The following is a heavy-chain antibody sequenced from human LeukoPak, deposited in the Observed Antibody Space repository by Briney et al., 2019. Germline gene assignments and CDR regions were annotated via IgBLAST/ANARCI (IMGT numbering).Heavy chain of an antibody. V-gene: IGHV4-39*07. D-gene: IGHD3-22*01. CDR2: IYYSGST. CDR3: TRGSIAYYYMDV. Sequence: PSETLSLTCTVSGGSISSSNSYWGWIRQPPGKGLEWIGSIYYSGSTNYNPSLKSRVTISVDTSKNQFSLKLSSVTAADTAVYYCTRGSIAYYYMDVWGKGTTVTISS. J-gene: IGHJ6*03. CDR1: GGSISSSNSY.